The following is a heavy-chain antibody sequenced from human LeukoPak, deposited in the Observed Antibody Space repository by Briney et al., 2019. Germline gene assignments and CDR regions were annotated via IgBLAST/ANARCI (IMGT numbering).Heavy chain of an antibody. J-gene: IGHJ4*02. CDR2: INPNSGGT. CDR3: ARDFPPDDY. V-gene: IGHV1-2*02. Sequence: ASVKVSCKASGYTLTGYYIHWVRHAPGQGLEWMGWINPNSGGTNYAQKFQGRVTMTRDTSISTAYMELSRLRSDDTAVYYCARDFPPDDYWGQGTLVTVSS. CDR1: GYTLTGYY.